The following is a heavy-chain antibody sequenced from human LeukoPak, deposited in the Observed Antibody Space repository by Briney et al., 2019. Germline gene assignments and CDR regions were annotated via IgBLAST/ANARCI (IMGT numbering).Heavy chain of an antibody. D-gene: IGHD6-19*01. CDR1: GCSISSSSYY. Sequence: SETLSLTCTVSGCSISSSSYYWGWLRQPPGKGLEWIGSIYYSGSTYYNPSLKSRVTISVDTSKNQFSLKLSSVTAADTGVYYCASGGGAVAGNVYWGQGTLVTVSS. J-gene: IGHJ4*02. CDR3: ASGGGAVAGNVY. CDR2: IYYSGST. V-gene: IGHV4-39*01.